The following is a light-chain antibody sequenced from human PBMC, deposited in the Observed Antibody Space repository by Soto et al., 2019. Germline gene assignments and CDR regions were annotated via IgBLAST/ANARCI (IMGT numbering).Light chain of an antibody. CDR2: ENN. CDR3: ATWDTSLSGGV. Sequence: QSALTQPPSVSAAPGQKVTISCSGSSSNIENNYVSWYRQLPGTAPKLLIYENNKRPSGIPDRFSGSKSGTSATLGITGLETGDQADYYWATWDTSLSGGVFGTGTQLTVL. V-gene: IGLV1-51*02. J-gene: IGLJ1*01. CDR1: SSNIENNY.